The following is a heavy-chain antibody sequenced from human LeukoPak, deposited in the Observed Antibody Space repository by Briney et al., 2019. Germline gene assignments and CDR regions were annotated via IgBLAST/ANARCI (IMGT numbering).Heavy chain of an antibody. V-gene: IGHV3-23*01. J-gene: IGHJ6*03. CDR2: ISGSGGST. D-gene: IGHD2-15*01. CDR1: GFTFSSYA. Sequence: GGSLRLSCAASGFTFSSYAMSWVRQAPGKGLEWVSAISGSGGSTYYADSVKGRFTISRDNSKNTLYLQMNSLRAEDTAVYYCAQRGGGYYYYYYMDVWGKGTTVTVSS. CDR3: AQRGGGYYYYYYMDV.